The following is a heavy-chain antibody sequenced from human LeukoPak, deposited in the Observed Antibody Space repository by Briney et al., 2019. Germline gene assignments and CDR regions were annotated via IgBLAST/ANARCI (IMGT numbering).Heavy chain of an antibody. CDR3: ARGVVVVAATLGRFDP. CDR1: GGSISSSSYY. V-gene: IGHV4-39*01. CDR2: IYYSGST. Sequence: PSETLSLTCTVSGGSISSSSYYWGWIRQPPGKGLEWIGSIYYSGSTYYNPSLKSRVTISVDTSKNQFSLKLSSVTAADTAVYYCARGVVVVAATLGRFDPWGQGTLVTVSS. D-gene: IGHD2-15*01. J-gene: IGHJ5*02.